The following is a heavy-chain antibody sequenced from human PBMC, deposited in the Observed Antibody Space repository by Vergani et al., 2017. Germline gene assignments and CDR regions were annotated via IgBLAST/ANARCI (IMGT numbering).Heavy chain of an antibody. CDR3: ARLYGRDSSGSKYFDY. CDR1: GYRFTNYW. CDR2: IHPADSDT. V-gene: IGHV5-51*01. J-gene: IGHJ4*02. Sequence: EVQLVQSGAEVTKPGESLKISCQISGYRFTNYWIGWVRQMPGKGLEWMGIIHPADSDTRYSPSFQGQVTISVDKSISTAYLQRSSLRASDSAMYYCARLYGRDSSGSKYFDYWGQGTLVTVSS. D-gene: IGHD3-22*01.